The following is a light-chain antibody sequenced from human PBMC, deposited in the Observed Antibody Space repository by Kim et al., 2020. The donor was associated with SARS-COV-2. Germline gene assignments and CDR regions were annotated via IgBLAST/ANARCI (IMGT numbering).Light chain of an antibody. Sequence: PGESATLSCRASHKVGISLAWYQQTPGQTPRLLIYDAASRAAGIPDRYSGSGSGTDFTLTIGSLAPEDFAVYYCQQRGNWPPALTFGGGTEVDIK. J-gene: IGKJ4*01. V-gene: IGKV3-11*01. CDR1: HKVGIS. CDR2: DAA. CDR3: QQRGNWPPALT.